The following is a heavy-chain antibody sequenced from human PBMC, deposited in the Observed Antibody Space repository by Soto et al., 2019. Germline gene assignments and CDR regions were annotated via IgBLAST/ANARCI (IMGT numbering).Heavy chain of an antibody. Sequence: ESGGGVVQPGRSLRLACAASGFTFSSYAMHWVRQAPGKGLEWMAGISYDGSNKYYAESVKGRFTISRDNSKNTLYLQMNSLRAEDTAVYYCAKEGFLYSYGRHDYWGQGTLVTVSS. CDR2: ISYDGSNK. CDR1: GFTFSSYA. J-gene: IGHJ4*02. D-gene: IGHD5-18*01. V-gene: IGHV3-30*18. CDR3: AKEGFLYSYGRHDY.